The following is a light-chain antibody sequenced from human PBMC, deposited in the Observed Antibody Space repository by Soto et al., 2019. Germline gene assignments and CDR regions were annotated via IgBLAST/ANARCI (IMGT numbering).Light chain of an antibody. Sequence: NFMLTQPHSVSESPGKTVIISCTRSSGSIASNYVQWYQQRPGSSPTTVIYEDNQRPSGVTDRFSGSIDSSPNSASLTISGLEXEDEADYFCQSYDATNQVFGGGTQLTVL. CDR2: EDN. CDR1: SGSIASNY. J-gene: IGLJ3*02. V-gene: IGLV6-57*01. CDR3: QSYDATNQV.